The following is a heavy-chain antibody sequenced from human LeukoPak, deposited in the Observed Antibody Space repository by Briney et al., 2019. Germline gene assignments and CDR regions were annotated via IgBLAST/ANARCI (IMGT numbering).Heavy chain of an antibody. V-gene: IGHV3-7*01. J-gene: IGHJ4*02. Sequence: GGSLRLSCAASGFIFSNFWMSWVRQAPGKGLEWVANIKQDGSEKQYVDSVKGRFTISRDNAKSSLYLQVNSLRTEDTAMYYCARDHSSGWYQGPLFDYWGRGTLVTVSS. CDR3: ARDHSSGWYQGPLFDY. CDR1: GFIFSNFW. CDR2: IKQDGSEK. D-gene: IGHD6-19*01.